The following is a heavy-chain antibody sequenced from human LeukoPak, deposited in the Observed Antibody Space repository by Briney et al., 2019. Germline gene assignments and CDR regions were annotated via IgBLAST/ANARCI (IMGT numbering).Heavy chain of an antibody. CDR2: ISSRGSTT. J-gene: IGHJ6*03. CDR1: GFTFSSYE. Sequence: PGGSLRLSCAASGFTFSSYEMNWVRQAPGKGLEWVSYISSRGSTTYYADSVKGRFTISRDNAKNSLYLQMNSLRAEDTALYYCARDATTEVGTVYMDVWGKGTTVTISS. CDR3: ARDATTEVGTVYMDV. D-gene: IGHD1-1*01. V-gene: IGHV3-48*03.